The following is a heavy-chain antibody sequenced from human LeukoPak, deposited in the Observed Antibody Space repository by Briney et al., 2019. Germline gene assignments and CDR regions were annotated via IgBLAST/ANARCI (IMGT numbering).Heavy chain of an antibody. J-gene: IGHJ3*01. Sequence: ASVKVSCKASGYTFTGYYVHWLRQAPGQGLEWLGFINPNIGGTTYAQKFQGWVTMTRDTSISTAYMELSRLKSDDTAVYYCARTSREMTTLDGYDAFDFWGQGTMVTVSS. D-gene: IGHD5-24*01. CDR3: ARTSREMTTLDGYDAFDF. CDR1: GYTFTGYY. CDR2: INPNIGGT. V-gene: IGHV1-2*04.